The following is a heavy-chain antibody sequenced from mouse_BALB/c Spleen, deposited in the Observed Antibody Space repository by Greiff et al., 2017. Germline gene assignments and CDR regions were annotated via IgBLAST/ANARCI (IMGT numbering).Heavy chain of an antibody. CDR2: IYPGSGST. CDR3: TRTDY. J-gene: IGHJ2*01. Sequence: LQQPGSELVRPGASVKLSCKASGYTFTSYWMHWVKQRPGQGLEWIGNIYPGSGSTNYDEKFKSKATLTVDTSSSTAYMQLSSLTSEDSAVYYGTRTDYWGQGTTLTVSS. V-gene: IGHV1S22*01. CDR1: GYTFTSYW.